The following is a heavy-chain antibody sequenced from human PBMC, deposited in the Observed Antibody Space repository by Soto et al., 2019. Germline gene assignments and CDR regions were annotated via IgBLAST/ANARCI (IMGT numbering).Heavy chain of an antibody. CDR3: ARGQGAAIGDYYYHGMDV. CDR1: GFIFSGSA. D-gene: IGHD2-2*02. J-gene: IGHJ6*02. V-gene: IGHV3-73*01. Sequence: SGESLRLSCAASGFIFSGSAIHWVRQASGKGLEWVGRIRSRANSFATSSAASVKGRFTFSRDDSKNTAYLQMNTLKPEDTAVYYCARGQGAAIGDYYYHGMDVWGQGTTVTVSS. CDR2: IRSRANSFAT.